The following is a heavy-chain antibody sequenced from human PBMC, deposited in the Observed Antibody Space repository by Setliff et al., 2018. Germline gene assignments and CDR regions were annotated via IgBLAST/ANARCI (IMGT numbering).Heavy chain of an antibody. V-gene: IGHV3-23*01. CDR1: GFGVSSNY. J-gene: IGHJ4*02. Sequence: PGGSLRLSCAASGFGVSSNYMSWVRQAPGKGLEWVSTISGSGDSTYYADAMRGRFTISRDNSKNSLYLQAKGLRAEDTAVYYCVKDGVGPTYTYFFDYWGQGSQVTVSS. D-gene: IGHD1-26*01. CDR3: VKDGVGPTYTYFFDY. CDR2: ISGSGDST.